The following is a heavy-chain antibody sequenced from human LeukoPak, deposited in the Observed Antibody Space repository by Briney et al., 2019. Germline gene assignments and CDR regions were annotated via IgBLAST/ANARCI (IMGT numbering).Heavy chain of an antibody. CDR2: IRSKAYGGTT. CDR3: TRAPKLRYFDWSPNFDY. CDR1: GFTFGDYA. V-gene: IGHV3-49*04. D-gene: IGHD3-9*01. J-gene: IGHJ4*02. Sequence: GRSLRLSCTASGFTFGDYAMSWVRQAPGKGLEWVCFIRSKAYGGTTEYAASVKGRFTISRDDSKSIAYLQMNSLKTEDTAVYYCTRAPKLRYFDWSPNFDYWGQGTLVAVSS.